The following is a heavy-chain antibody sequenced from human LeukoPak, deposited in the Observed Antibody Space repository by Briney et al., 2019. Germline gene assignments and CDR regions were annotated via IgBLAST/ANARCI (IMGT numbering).Heavy chain of an antibody. CDR1: GGSISSYY. J-gene: IGHJ5*02. CDR2: IYYSGST. D-gene: IGHD3-9*01. CDR3: FKQKTAYDILTGYYGANWFDP. V-gene: IGHV4-59*01. Sequence: SETLSLTCTVSGGSISSYYWRWIRQPPGKGLEWIGYIYYSGSTNYHPSLKSRVTISVDTSKNQFSLKLSSVTAADTAVFFFFKQKTAYDILTGYYGANWFDPWGQGTLVTVSS.